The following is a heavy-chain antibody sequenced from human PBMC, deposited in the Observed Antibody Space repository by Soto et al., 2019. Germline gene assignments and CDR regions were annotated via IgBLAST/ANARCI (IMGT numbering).Heavy chain of an antibody. CDR3: ARDLYKAAVGTGRNY. CDR1: GFTFSSYS. J-gene: IGHJ4*02. D-gene: IGHD6-13*01. CDR2: ISSSSSTI. Sequence: GGSLRLSCAASGFTFSSYSMNWVRQAPGKGLEWVSYISSSSSTIYYADSVKGRFTISRDNAKNSLYLQMNSLRAEDTAVYYCARDLYKAAVGTGRNYWGQGTLVTVSS. V-gene: IGHV3-48*01.